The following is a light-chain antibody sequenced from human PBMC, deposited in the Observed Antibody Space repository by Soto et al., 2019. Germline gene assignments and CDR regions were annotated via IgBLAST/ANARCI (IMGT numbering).Light chain of an antibody. Sequence: DIQMTQSPSTLSAYVGDRLTITCRASQNLNSWLAWYHQKPRKAPKLLXYDDYSLESGVQSRFSGSGSATELTPTISSMQPDAFGNYYCQQYQSYSPWTFGQGTKVDIK. J-gene: IGKJ1*01. CDR1: QNLNSW. CDR2: DDY. V-gene: IGKV1-5*01. CDR3: QQYQSYSPWT.